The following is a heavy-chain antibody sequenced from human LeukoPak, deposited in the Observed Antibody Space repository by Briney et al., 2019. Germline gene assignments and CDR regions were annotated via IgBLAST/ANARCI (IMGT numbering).Heavy chain of an antibody. CDR1: GFTFSSYS. CDR3: ARDRIPAAHSFDY. V-gene: IGHV3-21*01. CDR2: ISSSSSYI. D-gene: IGHD2-2*01. Sequence: GGSLRLSCAASGFTFSSYSMNWVRQAPGKGLEWVSSISSSSSYIYYADSVKGRFTISRDNAKNSLYLQMNSLRAEDTAVYYCARDRIPAAHSFDYWGQGTLVTVSS. J-gene: IGHJ4*02.